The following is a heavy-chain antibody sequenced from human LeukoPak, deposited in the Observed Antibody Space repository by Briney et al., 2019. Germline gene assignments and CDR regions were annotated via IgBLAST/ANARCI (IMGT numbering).Heavy chain of an antibody. Sequence: SETLSLTCTVSGGSISSYYWSWIRQPPGKGLEWIGYIYYSGSTNCNPSLKSRVTISVDTSKNQFSLKLGSVTAADTAVYYCARAGYYLDAFDIWGQGTMVTVSS. CDR1: GGSISSYY. V-gene: IGHV4-59*01. D-gene: IGHD3-10*01. CDR3: ARAGYYLDAFDI. J-gene: IGHJ3*02. CDR2: IYYSGST.